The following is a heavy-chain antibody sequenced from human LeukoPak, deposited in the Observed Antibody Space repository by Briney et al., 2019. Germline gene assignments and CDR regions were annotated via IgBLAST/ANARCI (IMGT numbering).Heavy chain of an antibody. D-gene: IGHD6-13*01. CDR3: AKAFGSSWSLFHY. CDR2: IWYGGSNK. J-gene: IGHJ4*02. Sequence: PGGSLRLSCAASGFTFSYYGMHWVRQAPGRGLEWVAVIWYGGSNKYYADSVKGRFTISRDNSKNTLYLQMNSLRAEDTATFYCAKAFGSSWSLFHYWGQGTLVTVSS. CDR1: GFTFSYYG. V-gene: IGHV3-33*08.